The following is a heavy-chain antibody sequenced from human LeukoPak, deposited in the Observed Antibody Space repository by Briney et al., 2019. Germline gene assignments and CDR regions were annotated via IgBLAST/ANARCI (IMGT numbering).Heavy chain of an antibody. J-gene: IGHJ4*02. CDR3: ARGGSHLWQPFDS. CDR1: GDFITKSVW. Sequence: PSETLSLTCAVSGDFITKSVWWIWVRQTPGKGLEWIGDIYHSGSTNSNPSLKSRVTLSLDKSKNQLSLKLSSVTAADTAVYYCARGGSHLWQPFDSWGQGTLVTVSS. D-gene: IGHD5-18*01. CDR2: IYHSGST. V-gene: IGHV4-4*02.